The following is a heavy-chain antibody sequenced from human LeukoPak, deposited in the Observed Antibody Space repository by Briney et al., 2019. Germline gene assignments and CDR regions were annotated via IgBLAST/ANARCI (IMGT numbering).Heavy chain of an antibody. V-gene: IGHV4-30-2*01. D-gene: IGHD3-10*01. CDR1: GGSISSGGYY. J-gene: IGHJ4*02. CDR2: IYHSGST. CDR3: ARYDRGGSGSSNFDY. Sequence: SETLSLTCTVSGGSISSGGYYWSWLRQPPGKGLEWIGYIYHSGSTYYNPSLKSRVTTSVDRSKNQFSLKLSSVTAADTAVYYCARYDRGGSGSSNFDYWGQGTLVTVSS.